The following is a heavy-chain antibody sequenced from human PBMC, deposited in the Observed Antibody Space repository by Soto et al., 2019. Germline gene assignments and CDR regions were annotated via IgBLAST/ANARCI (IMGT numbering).Heavy chain of an antibody. CDR3: ARDQVAVAGPSGNDAFDI. CDR1: GGSVSSGSYY. Sequence: QVQLQESGPGLVKPSETLSLTCTVSGGSVSSGSYYWSWIRQPPGKGLEWIGYIYYSGSTNYNPSLKSRVTISVDPSKNQFSLKLSSVTAADTAVYYCARDQVAVAGPSGNDAFDIWGQGTMVTVSS. D-gene: IGHD6-19*01. V-gene: IGHV4-61*01. J-gene: IGHJ3*02. CDR2: IYYSGST.